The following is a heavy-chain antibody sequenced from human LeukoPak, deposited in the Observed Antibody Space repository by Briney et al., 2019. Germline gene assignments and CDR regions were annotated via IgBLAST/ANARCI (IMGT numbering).Heavy chain of an antibody. CDR3: ARGYSGSYYDDY. D-gene: IGHD1-26*01. J-gene: IGHJ4*02. Sequence: PSETLSLTCTVSGGSISSGDYYWSWIRQPPGKGLEWIGYIYYSGSTYYNPSLKSRVTISVDTSKNQFSLKLSSVTAADTAVYYCARGYSGSYYDDYWGQGTLVTVSS. CDR1: GGSISSGDYY. V-gene: IGHV4-30-4*08. CDR2: IYYSGST.